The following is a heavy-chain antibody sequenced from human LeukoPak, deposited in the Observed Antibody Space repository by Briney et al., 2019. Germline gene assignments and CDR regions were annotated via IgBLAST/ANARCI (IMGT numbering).Heavy chain of an antibody. V-gene: IGHV1-2*02. Sequence: ASVKVSCKASGYTFTGYYMHWVRQAPGQGLEWMGWINPNSGGTNYAQKFQGRVTMTRDTSISTAYMELSRLRSDDTAVYYCARVKGVAVAENWFDPWGQGTLVTVTS. CDR1: GYTFTGYY. D-gene: IGHD6-19*01. J-gene: IGHJ5*02. CDR3: ARVKGVAVAENWFDP. CDR2: INPNSGGT.